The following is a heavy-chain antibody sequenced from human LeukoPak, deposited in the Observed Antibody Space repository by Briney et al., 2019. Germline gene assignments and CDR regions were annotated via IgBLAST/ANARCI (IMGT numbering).Heavy chain of an antibody. CDR1: GFTFTTYW. CDR3: ARDRTRLVY. CDR2: IKQDGSEK. D-gene: IGHD6-6*01. Sequence: GGSLRLSCAASGFTFTTYWMSWVRQAPGRGLEWVANIKQDGSEKYYVDSVKGRFTISRDNAKNSLYLQMNSLRAEDTAVYYCARDRTRLVYWGQGTLVTVSS. J-gene: IGHJ4*02. V-gene: IGHV3-7*01.